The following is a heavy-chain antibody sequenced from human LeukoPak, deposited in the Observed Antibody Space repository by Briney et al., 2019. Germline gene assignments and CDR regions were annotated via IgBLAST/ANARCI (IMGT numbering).Heavy chain of an antibody. CDR3: ARVGESPYYYYMDV. V-gene: IGHV4-59*01. CDR2: IYYSGRT. CDR1: GGSISRYY. J-gene: IGHJ6*03. D-gene: IGHD1-26*01. Sequence: PSETLSLTCTVPGGSISRYYWSWIRQPPGKGLEWIGYIYYSGRTKYNPSLKSRVTISVDTSKNQFSLKLSSVTAADTAVYYCARVGESPYYYYMDVWGKGTTVTVSS.